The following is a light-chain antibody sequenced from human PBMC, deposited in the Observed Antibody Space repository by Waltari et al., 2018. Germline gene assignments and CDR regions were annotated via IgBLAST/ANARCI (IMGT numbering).Light chain of an antibody. CDR3: QQRVNWLT. CDR2: ATS. CDR1: QIISSNY. V-gene: IGKV3D-20*02. J-gene: IGKJ4*01. Sequence: EIVLTQSPATLSLSPGERATLSCRASQIISSNYLAWYQQKPGQAPRLLIYATSRRATGIPDRFSGSGSGTDFTLTISGLEPEDFAVYYCQQRVNWLTFGGGTKVEIK.